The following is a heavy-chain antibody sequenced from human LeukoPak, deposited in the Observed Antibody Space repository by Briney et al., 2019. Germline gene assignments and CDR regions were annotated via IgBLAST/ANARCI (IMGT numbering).Heavy chain of an antibody. CDR1: GGSFSGYY. D-gene: IGHD2-2*01. CDR3: ARRGLDIVVVPAAIGGYEDGFPFGY. V-gene: IGHV4-34*01. CDR2: INHSGST. J-gene: IGHJ4*02. Sequence: SETLSLTCAVYGGSFSGYYWSWIRQPPGKGLEWIGEINHSGSTNYNPSLTSRVTISVDTSKNQFSLKLSSVTAADTAVYYCARRGLDIVVVPAAIGGYEDGFPFGYWGQGTLVTVSS.